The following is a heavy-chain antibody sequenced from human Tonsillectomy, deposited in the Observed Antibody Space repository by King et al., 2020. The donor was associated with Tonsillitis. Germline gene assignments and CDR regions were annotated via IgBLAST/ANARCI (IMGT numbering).Heavy chain of an antibody. CDR1: GFSFSDYA. D-gene: IGHD1-26*01. Sequence: VQLVESGGGLVQPGGSLRLSCSASGFSFSDYAMHWVRQAPGKGLEYVSAISDNGGITYPADSVKGRFTISRDNSKNTLYLQMSSLRPEDTALYYCSTTSYWGERALVTVSS. V-gene: IGHV3-64D*06. J-gene: IGHJ4*02. CDR3: STTSY. CDR2: ISDNGGIT.